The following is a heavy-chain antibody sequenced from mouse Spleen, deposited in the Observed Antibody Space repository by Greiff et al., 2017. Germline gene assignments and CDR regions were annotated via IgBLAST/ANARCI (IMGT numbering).Heavy chain of an antibody. V-gene: IGHV2-6-1*01. Sequence: QVQLKESGPGLVAPSQSLSITCTISGFSLTSYGVHWVRQPPGKGLEWLVVIWSDGSTTYNSALKSRLSISKDNSKSQVFLKMNSLQTDDTAMYYCARHVDYYGSSYAMDYWGQGTSVTVSS. CDR1: GFSLTSYG. CDR2: IWSDGST. CDR3: ARHVDYYGSSYAMDY. J-gene: IGHJ4*01. D-gene: IGHD1-1*01.